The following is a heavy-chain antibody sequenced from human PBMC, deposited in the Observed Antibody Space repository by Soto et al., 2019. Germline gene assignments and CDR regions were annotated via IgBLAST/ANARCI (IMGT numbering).Heavy chain of an antibody. V-gene: IGHV1-18*01. J-gene: IGHJ3*02. CDR1: GYTFTNYG. CDR2: IGAYNGNT. D-gene: IGHD3-9*01. CDR3: ARDGYLYYAILTGYEAFDI. Sequence: QVQLVQSGAEVKKPGASVKVSCKASGYTFTNYGITWVRQAPGQGLAWMGWIGAYNGNTNYAQNLQGRVTMTTDTSTSTAYVELRSLRSDDTAVYFCARDGYLYYAILTGYEAFDIWGKGTVVTVSS.